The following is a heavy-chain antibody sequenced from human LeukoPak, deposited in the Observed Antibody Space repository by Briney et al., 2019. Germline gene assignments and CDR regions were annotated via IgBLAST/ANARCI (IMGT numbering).Heavy chain of an antibody. CDR2: INPNSGGT. CDR3: ARVVVRRGYYYYYGMDV. Sequence: ASVKVSCKASGYTFTGYYMHWVRQAPGQGLEWMGWINPNSGGTNYAQKFRGRVTMTRDTSISTAYMELSRLRSDDTAVYYCARVVVRRGYYYYYGMDVWGQGTTVTVSS. V-gene: IGHV1-2*02. CDR1: GYTFTGYY. J-gene: IGHJ6*02. D-gene: IGHD3-22*01.